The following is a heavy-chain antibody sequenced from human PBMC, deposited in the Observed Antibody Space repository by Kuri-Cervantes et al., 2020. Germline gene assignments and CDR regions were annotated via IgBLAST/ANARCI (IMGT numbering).Heavy chain of an antibody. J-gene: IGHJ6*02. V-gene: IGHV1-69*04. Sequence: SVKVSCKASGGTFSSYTISWVRQAPGQGLEWMGRIIPILGIANYAQKFQGKVTITADKSTSTAYMELSSLRSEDTAVYYCARDLFFPPPRTYDFWSGYYGVGGYYYYYGMDVWGQGTTVTVSS. D-gene: IGHD3-3*01. CDR1: GGTFSSYT. CDR2: IIPILGIA. CDR3: ARDLFFPPPRTYDFWSGYYGVGGYYYYYGMDV.